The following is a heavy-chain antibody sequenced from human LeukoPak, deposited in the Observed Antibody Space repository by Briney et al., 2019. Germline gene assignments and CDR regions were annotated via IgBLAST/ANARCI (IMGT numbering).Heavy chain of an antibody. CDR3: ARHYGEGGRLCDWLFNF. D-gene: IGHD2-21*02. V-gene: IGHV4-59*08. Sequence: SETLSLTCTVSGASLGGSYWSWLRLPPGKGLEWIGYVHYTGSTKYSTSLQSRVTVSVDTSKNQFSLKLRSVTAADTAIYYCARHYGEGGRLCDWLFNFWGRGTLVTVSS. J-gene: IGHJ4*02. CDR2: VHYTGST. CDR1: GASLGGSY.